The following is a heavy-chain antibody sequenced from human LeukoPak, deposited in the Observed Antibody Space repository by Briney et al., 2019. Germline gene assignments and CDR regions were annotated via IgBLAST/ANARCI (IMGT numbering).Heavy chain of an antibody. D-gene: IGHD4-17*01. Sequence: GSLRLSCAASGFTFSTYAMTWVRQAPGKGLEWVSGISGSGTNPFYADSVRGRFTISRDNSKNTLYLQMDSLRAEDTAVYLCAKDASNGDYAHWGQGTLVTVSS. CDR1: GFTFSTYA. CDR2: ISGSGTNP. V-gene: IGHV3-23*01. CDR3: AKDASNGDYAH. J-gene: IGHJ4*02.